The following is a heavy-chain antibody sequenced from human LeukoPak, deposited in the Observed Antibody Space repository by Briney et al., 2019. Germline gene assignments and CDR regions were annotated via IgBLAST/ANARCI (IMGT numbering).Heavy chain of an antibody. CDR1: GYTFTTYG. J-gene: IGHJ3*02. Sequence: GASVKVSCKASGYTFTTYGLSWVRQAPGQGLEWLGWISTYDDNIKYAQSLQGRLTLTIDTSTSTAYMELRSLTSDDTAVYYCARVEDYYDSSGYYYLGRVAFDIWGQGTMVTVSS. V-gene: IGHV1-18*01. CDR3: ARVEDYYDSSGYYYLGRVAFDI. CDR2: ISTYDDNI. D-gene: IGHD3-22*01.